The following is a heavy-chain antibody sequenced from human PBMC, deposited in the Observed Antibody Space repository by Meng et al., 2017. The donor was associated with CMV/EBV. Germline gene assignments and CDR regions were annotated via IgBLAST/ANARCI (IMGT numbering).Heavy chain of an antibody. CDR2: INAGNGDT. CDR3: ARTRTYCASTSCYTGGYYFDY. Sequence: YAIHWVRQAPGQRLEWMGWINAGNGDTKSSQKFQGRLTITRDSSASTVYMELSSVRFEDTAVYYCARTRTYCASTSCYTGGYYFDYWGQGTLVTVSS. CDR1: YA. V-gene: IGHV1-3*01. J-gene: IGHJ4*02. D-gene: IGHD2-2*02.